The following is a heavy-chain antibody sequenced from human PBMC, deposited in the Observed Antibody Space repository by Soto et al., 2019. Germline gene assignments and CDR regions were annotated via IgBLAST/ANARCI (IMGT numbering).Heavy chain of an antibody. J-gene: IGHJ4*02. CDR2: IYYSGST. CDR3: ARYRRGSFDY. D-gene: IGHD3-10*01. CDR1: GGSISSYY. Sequence: QVQLQESGPGLVKPSETLSLTCTVSGGSISSYYWSWIRQPPGKGLEWIGYIYYSGSTNYNPSVTSRATISVDTSKSQFSLKLSCVTAADTAVYYCARYRRGSFDYWGQGTMVTVSS. V-gene: IGHV4-59*01.